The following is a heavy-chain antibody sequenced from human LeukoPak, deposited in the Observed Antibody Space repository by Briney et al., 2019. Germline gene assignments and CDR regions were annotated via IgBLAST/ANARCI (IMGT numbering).Heavy chain of an antibody. CDR3: ARDTYYYDSSGYFLFDY. V-gene: IGHV1-8*03. CDR1: GYTFTSYD. CDR2: MNPNSGNT. J-gene: IGHJ4*02. Sequence: ASVKVSCKASGYTFTSYDINWVRQATGQGLERMGWMNPNSGNTGYAQKFQGRVTITRNTSISTAYMELSSLRSEDTAVYYCARDTYYYDSSGYFLFDYWGREPWSPSPQ. D-gene: IGHD3-22*01.